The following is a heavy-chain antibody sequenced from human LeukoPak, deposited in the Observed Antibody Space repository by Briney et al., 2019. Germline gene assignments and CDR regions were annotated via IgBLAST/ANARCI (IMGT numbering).Heavy chain of an antibody. J-gene: IGHJ4*02. CDR2: INHSGST. D-gene: IGHD5-24*01. CDR3: AREASRDGYKMRGFFDY. CDR1: GGSFSGYY. Sequence: SETLSLTCAVYGGSFSGYYWSWIRQPPGKGLEWIGEINHSGSTNYNPSLKSRVTISVDTSKNQFSLKLSSVTAADTAVYYCAREASRDGYKMRGFFDYWGQGTLVTVSS. V-gene: IGHV4-34*01.